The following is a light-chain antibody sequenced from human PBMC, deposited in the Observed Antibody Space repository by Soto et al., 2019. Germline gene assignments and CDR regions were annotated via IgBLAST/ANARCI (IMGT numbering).Light chain of an antibody. V-gene: IGLV2-8*01. CDR1: SSDVGAYIF. CDR3: VSFAGGTYV. J-gene: IGLJ1*01. Sequence: QSVLTQPPSASGSPGQSVTISCTGTSSDVGAYIFVSWYQQHQGKAPKLMVYDVNRRPPGVPDRFFGSKSGNTASLTVSGLQAEDEADYYCVSFAGGTYVFGTGTKLTVL. CDR2: DVN.